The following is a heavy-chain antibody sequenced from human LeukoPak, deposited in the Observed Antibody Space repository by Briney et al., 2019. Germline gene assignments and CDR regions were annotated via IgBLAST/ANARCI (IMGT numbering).Heavy chain of an antibody. V-gene: IGHV4-34*01. D-gene: IGHD3-3*01. CDR1: GGSLMGYN. J-gene: IGHJ6*03. CDR2: INHSGST. CDR3: ARLATLLRFSFVPQDYYYMDV. Sequence: KPSETLSLTCAVYGGSLMGYNWGGIRKPPGKGLKGMGEINHSGSTNYNPSLKSRVTISVDTSKNQFSLKLSSVTAADTAVYYCARLATLLRFSFVPQDYYYMDVWGKGTTVTVSS.